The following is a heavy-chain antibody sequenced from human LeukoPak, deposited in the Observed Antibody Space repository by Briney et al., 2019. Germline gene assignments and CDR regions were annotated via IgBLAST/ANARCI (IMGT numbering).Heavy chain of an antibody. Sequence: SETLSLTCTVSGGSIRSNSYYWGWIRQPPGKGLEWIGSIYYSGSTYYNPSLKSRVTISVDTSKNQFSLKLSSVTAADTAVYYCARLLFNPLGSSWFFSSPSGWFDPWGQGTLVTVSS. CDR1: GGSIRSNSYY. J-gene: IGHJ5*02. V-gene: IGHV4-39*01. CDR3: ARLLFNPLGSSWFFSSPSGWFDP. CDR2: IYYSGST. D-gene: IGHD6-13*01.